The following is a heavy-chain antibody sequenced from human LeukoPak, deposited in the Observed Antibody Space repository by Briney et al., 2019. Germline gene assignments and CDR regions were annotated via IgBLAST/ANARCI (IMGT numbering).Heavy chain of an antibody. CDR3: ARAGDIVVVPAALYV. Sequence: PSETLSLTCTVSGGSISSGGYYWSWIRQHPGKGLEWIGYIYYSGSTYYNPSLKSRVTISVDTSKNQFSLKLSSVTAADTAVYYCARAGDIVVVPAALYVWGQGTMVTVSS. J-gene: IGHJ3*01. CDR1: GGSISSGGYY. V-gene: IGHV4-31*03. CDR2: IYYSGST. D-gene: IGHD2-2*01.